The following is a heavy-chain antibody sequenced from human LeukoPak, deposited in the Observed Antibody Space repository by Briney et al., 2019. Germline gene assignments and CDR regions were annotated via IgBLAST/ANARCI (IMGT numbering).Heavy chain of an antibody. CDR1: GGSFSGYY. CDR2: INHSGST. Sequence: SETLSLTCAVYGGSFSGYYWSWIRQPPGKGLEWIGEINHSGSTNYNPSLKSRVTISVDTSKNQFSLKLRSVTAADTAVYYCARHEACSSTSCYTGYYYYYMDVWGKGTTVTVSS. CDR3: ARHEACSSTSCYTGYYYYYMDV. D-gene: IGHD2-2*02. J-gene: IGHJ6*03. V-gene: IGHV4-34*01.